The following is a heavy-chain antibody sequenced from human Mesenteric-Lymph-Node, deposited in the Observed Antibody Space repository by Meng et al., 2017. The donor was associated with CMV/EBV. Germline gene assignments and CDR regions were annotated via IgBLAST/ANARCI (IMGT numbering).Heavy chain of an antibody. CDR3: ARTGSTIRWFDP. V-gene: IGHV4-31*03. CDR1: GGSSSDGDYY. D-gene: IGHD2-2*01. J-gene: IGHJ5*02. Sequence: CTVSGGSSSDGDYYWSWIRQHPGKGLEWLGFIFHNGVAFYNPSLRSRLSISVDKSKNQFSLELTSVSAADTAMYYCARTGSTIRWFDPWGQGTLVTVSS. CDR2: IFHNGVA.